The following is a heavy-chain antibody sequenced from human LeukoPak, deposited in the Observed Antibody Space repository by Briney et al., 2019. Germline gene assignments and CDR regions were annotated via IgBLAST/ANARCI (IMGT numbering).Heavy chain of an antibody. CDR3: ARDLYCTLGVCFSPGAFDL. CDR2: IIPIFGTT. Sequence: ASVTVSFKSSGDSFSSYSFSWVRQGPGQGLEWMGVIIPIFGTTKYSQKFQGRVTISTDESTSTAYMELSSLRSEDTAIYYCARDLYCTLGVCFSPGAFDLWGQGTMVTVSS. CDR1: GDSFSSYS. V-gene: IGHV1-69*05. J-gene: IGHJ3*01. D-gene: IGHD2-8*01.